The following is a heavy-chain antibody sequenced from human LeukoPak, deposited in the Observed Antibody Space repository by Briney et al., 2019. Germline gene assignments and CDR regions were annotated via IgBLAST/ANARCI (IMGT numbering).Heavy chain of an antibody. J-gene: IGHJ4*02. CDR2: IIPIFGTA. D-gene: IGHD4-23*01. V-gene: IGHV1-69*13. CDR3: ASSDDYGGNSDY. CDR1: GYTLTSYG. Sequence: GASVKVSCKASGYTLTSYGISWMRQAPGEGLECMGGIIPIFGTANYAQKFQGRVTITADESTSTAYMELSSLRSEDTAVYYCASSDDYGGNSDYWGQGTLVTVSS.